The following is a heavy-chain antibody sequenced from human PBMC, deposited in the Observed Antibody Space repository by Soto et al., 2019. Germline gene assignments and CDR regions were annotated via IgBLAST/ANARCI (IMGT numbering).Heavy chain of an antibody. CDR2: IIPIFGTA. Sequence: QVQLVQSGAEVKKPGSSVKVSCKASGGTFSSYAISWVRQAPGQGLEWMGGIIPIFGTANYAQKFQGRVTITADESTSTAYMELSSLRSEDTAVYYCARGYCSGGSCSSHWFDPWGQGTLVTVSS. CDR3: ARGYCSGGSCSSHWFDP. D-gene: IGHD2-15*01. V-gene: IGHV1-69*12. CDR1: GGTFSSYA. J-gene: IGHJ5*02.